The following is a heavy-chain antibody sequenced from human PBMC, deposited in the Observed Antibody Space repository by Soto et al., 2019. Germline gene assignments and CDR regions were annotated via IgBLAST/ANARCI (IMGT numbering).Heavy chain of an antibody. CDR2: IWYDGSNK. J-gene: IGHJ4*02. V-gene: IGHV3-33*01. D-gene: IGHD6-13*01. CDR3: ARDGAGIAGPYDY. Sequence: GGSLRVSWAASGIIFSGYGMHWVRQAPGKGLEWVAVIWYDGSNKYYADSVKGRFTISRDNSKNTLYLQMNSLRAEDTAVYYCARDGAGIAGPYDYWGQGTLVTVSS. CDR1: GIIFSGYG.